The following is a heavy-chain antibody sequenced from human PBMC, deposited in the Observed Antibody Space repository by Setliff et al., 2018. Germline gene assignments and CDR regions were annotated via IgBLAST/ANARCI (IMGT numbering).Heavy chain of an antibody. CDR2: FHTGGST. J-gene: IGHJ4*02. CDR3: ARNDRPWRYYFDY. D-gene: IGHD3-9*01. CDR1: GDSISSGSYY. Sequence: PSETLSLTCTVSGDSISSGSYYWTWIRQPAGKGLEWIGHFHTGGSTNYNRSLRSRVSISVDTSKNQFSLKLSSVTAADTAVYYCARNDRPWRYYFDYWGQGTLVT. V-gene: IGHV4-61*09.